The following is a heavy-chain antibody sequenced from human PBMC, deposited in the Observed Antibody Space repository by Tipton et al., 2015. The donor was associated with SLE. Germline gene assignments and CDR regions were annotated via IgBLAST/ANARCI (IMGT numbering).Heavy chain of an antibody. CDR1: VGSLSSGGYH. Sequence: TLSLTCTVSVGSLSSGGYHWSWIRQHTGKGLEWIGYIYYSGSTYYHPSLKSRATISVDTSKNPFSLKLSSVTASVTAVYYCARGWYSSSGGGYYFDYCGQGTLVTFPS. J-gene: IGHJ4*02. CDR2: IYYSGST. D-gene: IGHD6-13*01. V-gene: IGHV4-31*03. CDR3: ARGWYSSSGGGYYFDY.